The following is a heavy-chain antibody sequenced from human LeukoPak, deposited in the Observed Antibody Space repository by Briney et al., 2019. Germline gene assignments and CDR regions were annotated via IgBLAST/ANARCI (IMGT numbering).Heavy chain of an antibody. CDR1: GFTFSNHG. Sequence: PGGSLRLSCAASGFTFSNHGFLWVRQAPGKGPDWVATIWYDGSKRYYADSVKGRFTVSRDDSRNTLYLQMNSLRAEDTAVYNCAKLNIVVVPAANYWGQGTLVTVSS. CDR3: AKLNIVVVPAANY. J-gene: IGHJ4*02. CDR2: IWYDGSKR. V-gene: IGHV3-33*06. D-gene: IGHD2-2*01.